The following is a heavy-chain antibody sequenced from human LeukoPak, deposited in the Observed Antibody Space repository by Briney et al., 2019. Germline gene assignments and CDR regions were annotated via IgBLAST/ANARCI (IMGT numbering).Heavy chain of an antibody. J-gene: IGHJ4*02. Sequence: GGSLRLSCAASGFTFSSYSMNWVRQAPGKGLEWVSSISSSSSYIYYADSVKGRFTISRDNAKNSLYLQMSSLRAEDTAVYYCARDRAAVAPFDYWGQGTLVTVSS. CDR3: ARDRAAVAPFDY. D-gene: IGHD6-19*01. CDR2: ISSSSSYI. CDR1: GFTFSSYS. V-gene: IGHV3-21*01.